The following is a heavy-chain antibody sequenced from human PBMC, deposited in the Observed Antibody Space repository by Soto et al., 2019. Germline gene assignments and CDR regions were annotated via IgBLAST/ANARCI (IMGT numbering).Heavy chain of an antibody. Sequence: PSETLSLTCTVSGGSITSSYWSWIRRPPGKGLEWIAYIYDTGISGYTPSTSYNPSLKGRVTMSVDTSKSQFSLKLTSVTAADTAVYYCARGEDAFFYYGLDVWGQGIKVTVYS. CDR1: GGSITSSY. J-gene: IGHJ6*02. CDR2: IYDTGISGYTPST. V-gene: IGHV4-59*01. CDR3: ARGEDAFFYYGLDV.